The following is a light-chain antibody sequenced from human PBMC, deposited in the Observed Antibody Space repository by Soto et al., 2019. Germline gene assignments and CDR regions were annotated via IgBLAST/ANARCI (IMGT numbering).Light chain of an antibody. J-gene: IGKJ1*01. CDR3: QQYSSYWT. V-gene: IGKV1-5*03. CDR1: QDLDKW. CDR2: KSS. Sequence: ILMSQSPSSLSASVGDRVTITCRASQDLDKWLAWYQQKPGKAPNLLIYKSSTWREEVPSRFSGVGSGTEYVLTISDLLPEYFGTYHWQQYSSYWTSGQGTMVEIK.